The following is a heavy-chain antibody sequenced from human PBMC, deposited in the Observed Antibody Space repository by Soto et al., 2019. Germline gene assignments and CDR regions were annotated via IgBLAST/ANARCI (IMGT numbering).Heavy chain of an antibody. CDR1: GGSISSGDYY. D-gene: IGHD4-17*01. CDR3: ARAPTTMTTFTVWFDP. Sequence: SENLSLTCTVSGGSISSGDYYWSWIRQPPGKGLEWIGYIYYSGSTYYNPSLKSRVTISVDTSKNQFSLKLSSVTAADTAVYYCARAPTTMTTFTVWFDPLGQVTLVIFSS. CDR2: IYYSGST. V-gene: IGHV4-30-4*01. J-gene: IGHJ5*02.